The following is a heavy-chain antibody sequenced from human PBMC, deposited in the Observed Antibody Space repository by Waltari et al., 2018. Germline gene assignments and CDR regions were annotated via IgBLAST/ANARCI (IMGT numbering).Heavy chain of an antibody. V-gene: IGHV4-4*07. CDR2: IYTSGST. CDR3: AREYIAARQGYFDY. Sequence: QVQLQESGPGLGKPSETLSPTCAVSGGSISSYYWGWIRQPAGKGLEWIGRIYTSGSTNYNPSLKSRVTMSVDTSKNQFSLKLSSVTAADTAVYYCAREYIAARQGYFDYWGQGTLVTVSS. J-gene: IGHJ4*02. CDR1: GGSISSYY. D-gene: IGHD6-6*01.